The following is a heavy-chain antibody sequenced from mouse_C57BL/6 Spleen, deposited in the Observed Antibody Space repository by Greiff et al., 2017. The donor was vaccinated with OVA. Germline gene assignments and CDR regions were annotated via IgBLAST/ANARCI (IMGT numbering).Heavy chain of an antibody. J-gene: IGHJ4*01. CDR2: IYPRDGST. CDR3: ARSRGYDYDGVMDY. CDR1: GYTFTSSD. V-gene: IGHV1-85*01. Sequence: VQLQESGPELVKPGASVKLSCKASGYTFTSSDINWVKQRPGQGLEWIGWIYPRDGSTKYNEKFKGKATLTVDTSSSTAYMELHSLTSEDSAVDFCARSRGYDYDGVMDYWGQGTSVTVSS. D-gene: IGHD2-4*01.